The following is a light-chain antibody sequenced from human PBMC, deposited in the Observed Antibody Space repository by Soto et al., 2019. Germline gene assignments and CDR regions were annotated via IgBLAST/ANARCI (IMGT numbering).Light chain of an antibody. CDR3: QQRSDWPGLT. Sequence: EIMLTQSPATLSLSPGERATLACRASQSVSSYLAWYQHKPGQAPRLLIYEASNRATGIPARFSGSGSGTDFTLTISSLEPEDFAVYYCQQRSDWPGLTFGGGTKLEIK. J-gene: IGKJ4*01. V-gene: IGKV3-11*01. CDR2: EAS. CDR1: QSVSSY.